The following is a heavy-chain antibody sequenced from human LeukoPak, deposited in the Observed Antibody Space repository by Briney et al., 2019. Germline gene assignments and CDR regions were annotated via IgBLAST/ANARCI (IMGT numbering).Heavy chain of an antibody. CDR1: GFTFSSYA. J-gene: IGHJ4*02. D-gene: IGHD3-16*01. CDR3: AKGYYDYVWGSYYFDY. Sequence: GGSLRLSCEASGFTFSSYAMSWVRQAPGKGLEWVSAISGSGGSTYYADSVKGRFTISRDNSGDTLYLQMNSLRAEDTAVYYCAKGYYDYVWGSYYFDYWGQGTLVTVSS. CDR2: ISGSGGST. V-gene: IGHV3-23*01.